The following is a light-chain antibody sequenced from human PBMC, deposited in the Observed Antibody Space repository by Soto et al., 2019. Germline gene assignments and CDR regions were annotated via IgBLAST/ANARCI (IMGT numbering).Light chain of an antibody. CDR3: QQYDNLPYT. V-gene: IGKV1-33*01. Sequence: DIQMTQSPSSLSASVGDRVTITCQASQDISNYLHWYQQKPGKAPKLLIYDASNLETGVPSRFSGSGSGTDFTFTISSLQPEDIATYYCQQYDNLPYTCGQGTKLEIK. J-gene: IGKJ2*01. CDR2: DAS. CDR1: QDISNY.